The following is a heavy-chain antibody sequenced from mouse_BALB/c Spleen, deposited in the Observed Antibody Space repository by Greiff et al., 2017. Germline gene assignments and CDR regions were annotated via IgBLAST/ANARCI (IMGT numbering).Heavy chain of an antibody. Sequence: VKVVESGAELVRPGSSVKISCKASGYAFSSYWMNWVKQRPGQGLEWIGQIYPGDGDTNYNGKFKGKATLTADKSSSTAYMQLSSLTSEDSAVYFCARSPYGNFPWFAYWGQGTLVTVSA. J-gene: IGHJ3*01. CDR3: ARSPYGNFPWFAY. CDR1: GYAFSSYW. CDR2: IYPGDGDT. D-gene: IGHD2-1*01. V-gene: IGHV1-80*01.